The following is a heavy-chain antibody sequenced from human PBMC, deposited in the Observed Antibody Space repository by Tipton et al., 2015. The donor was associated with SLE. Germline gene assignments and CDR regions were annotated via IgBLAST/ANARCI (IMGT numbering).Heavy chain of an antibody. V-gene: IGHV4-34*01. J-gene: IGHJ6*03. D-gene: IGHD3-16*01. CDR2: IHHSGST. CDR1: GGSFSGYY. CDR3: ASWGPVVYDCDCMHG. Sequence: TLSLTCTVSGGSFSGYYWSWIRQPPGKGLEWIGEIHHSGSTNYNPSLKSPVTISVDTSKNQFSLKLSSVPAAGTAVYFCASWGPVVYDCDCMHGWGSRTAVTVSS.